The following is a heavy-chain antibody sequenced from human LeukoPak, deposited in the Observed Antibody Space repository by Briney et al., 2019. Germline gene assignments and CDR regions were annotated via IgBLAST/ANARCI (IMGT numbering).Heavy chain of an antibody. CDR3: AKDSYCNSGSCYLKWLDP. V-gene: IGHV3-23*01. J-gene: IGHJ5*02. D-gene: IGHD2-15*01. CDR2: ISGSGGST. Sequence: GGSLRLSCAASGFTFSSYAMSWLRRAPGKGLEWFSAISGSGGSTYYADSVKGRFTIARDNSKNTLYLQMNSLRAEDTDVYYCAKDSYCNSGSCYLKWLDPWDQGTLVTVSS. CDR1: GFTFSSYA.